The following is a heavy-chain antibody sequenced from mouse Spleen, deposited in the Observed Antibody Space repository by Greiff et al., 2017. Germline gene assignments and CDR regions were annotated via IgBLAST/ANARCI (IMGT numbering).Heavy chain of an antibody. J-gene: IGHJ3*01. V-gene: IGHV1-69*01. Sequence: QVQLQQPGAELVMPGASVKLSCKASGYTFTSYWMHWVKQRPGQGLEWIGEIDPSDSYTNYNQKFKGKATLTVDKSSSTAYMQLSSLTSEDSAVYYCARSNWDGAAYWGQGTLVTVSA. CDR3: ARSNWDGAAY. CDR2: IDPSDSYT. CDR1: GYTFTSYW. D-gene: IGHD4-1*02.